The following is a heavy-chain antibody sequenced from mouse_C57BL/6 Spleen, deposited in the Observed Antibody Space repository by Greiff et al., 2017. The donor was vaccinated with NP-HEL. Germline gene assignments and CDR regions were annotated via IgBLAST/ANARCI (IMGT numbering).Heavy chain of an antibody. CDR2: INPNNGGT. V-gene: IGHV1-26*01. CDR1: GYTFTDYY. CDR3: ARSSGSLLDFDY. Sequence: EVQLQQSGPELVKPGASVKISCKASGYTFTDYYMNWVKQSHGKSLEWIGDINPNNGGTSYNQKFKGKATLTVDKSSSTAYMELRSLTSEDSAVYYCARSSGSLLDFDYWGQGTTLTVAS. D-gene: IGHD6-1*01. J-gene: IGHJ2*01.